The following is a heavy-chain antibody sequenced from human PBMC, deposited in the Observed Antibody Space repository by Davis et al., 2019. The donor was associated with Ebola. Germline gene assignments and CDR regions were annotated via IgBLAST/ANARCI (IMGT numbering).Heavy chain of an antibody. CDR1: GFTFDDYA. V-gene: IGHV3-43*02. CDR2: ISADGGST. J-gene: IGHJ6*02. Sequence: GESLKISCAASGFTFDDYALHWVRQAPGKGLEWVSLISADGGSTYYADSVKGRFTISRDNNKHSLYLQMHSLRTEDTALYYCAKDEHSIFGVVIWETNYGMDVWGQGTTVTVSS. D-gene: IGHD3-3*01. CDR3: AKDEHSIFGVVIWETNYGMDV.